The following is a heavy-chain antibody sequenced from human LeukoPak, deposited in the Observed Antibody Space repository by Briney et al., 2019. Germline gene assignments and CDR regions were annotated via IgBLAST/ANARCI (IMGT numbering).Heavy chain of an antibody. D-gene: IGHD1-26*01. CDR1: GFTFSNAW. J-gene: IGHJ3*02. V-gene: IGHV3-15*01. CDR3: TTGGIVGADTYDAFDI. CDR2: IKSKTDGGTK. Sequence: GGSLRLSCAASGFTFSNAWMSWVRQAPGKGLEWVGRIKSKTDGGTKDYAAPVKGRFTISRDDSKNTLYLQMNSLKTEDTAVYYCTTGGIVGADTYDAFDIWGQGTMVTVSS.